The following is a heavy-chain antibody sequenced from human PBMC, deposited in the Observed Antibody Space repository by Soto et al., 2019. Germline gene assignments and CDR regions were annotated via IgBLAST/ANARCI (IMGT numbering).Heavy chain of an antibody. Sequence: PSLTMPLPCIVSRGRLTPYHRSWLLPFPRKGLSWMAYTSYTGNTNYNPSLKRPVTISLDTSKHQLCLKLTSMTAAYTAVYYCARDMHAGCTNNFGRWGPGSLVTVSS. CDR3: ARDMHAGCTNNFGR. CDR1: RGRLTPYH. V-gene: IGHV4-59*01. CDR2: TSYTGNT. J-gene: IGHJ1*01. D-gene: IGHD1-1*01.